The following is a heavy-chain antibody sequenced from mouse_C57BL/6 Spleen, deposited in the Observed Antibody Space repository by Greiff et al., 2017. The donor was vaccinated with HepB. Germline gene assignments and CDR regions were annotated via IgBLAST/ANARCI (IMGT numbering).Heavy chain of an antibody. D-gene: IGHD2-3*01. V-gene: IGHV5-4*01. CDR1: GFTFSSYA. Sequence: EVKLVESGGGLVKPGGSLKLSCAASGFTFSSYAMSWVRQTPEKRLEWVATISDGGSYTYYPDNVKGRFTISRDNAKNNLYMQMSHLKSEDTAMYYCAREGMVRWYFDVWGTGTTVTVSS. CDR3: AREGMVRWYFDV. J-gene: IGHJ1*03. CDR2: ISDGGSYT.